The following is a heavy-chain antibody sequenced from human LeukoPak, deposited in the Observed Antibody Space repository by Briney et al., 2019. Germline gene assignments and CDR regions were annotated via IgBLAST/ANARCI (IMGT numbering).Heavy chain of an antibody. Sequence: PGGSLRLSCAASGFTFSSYSMNWVRQAPGKGLEWVPSISSSISYIYYADSVKGRFTISRDNAKNSLHLQMNSLRAEDTAVYYCARSGRDGYNWDAFDIWGQGTMVTISS. CDR1: GFTFSSYS. V-gene: IGHV3-21*01. CDR3: ARSGRDGYNWDAFDI. J-gene: IGHJ3*02. CDR2: ISSSISYI. D-gene: IGHD5-24*01.